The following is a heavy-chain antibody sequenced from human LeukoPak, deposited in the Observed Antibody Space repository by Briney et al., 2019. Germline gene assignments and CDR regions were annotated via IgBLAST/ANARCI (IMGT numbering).Heavy chain of an antibody. CDR1: GGSISSHY. CDR3: ARDRSGDLDY. D-gene: IGHD7-27*01. CDR2: IYYSGST. J-gene: IGHJ4*02. V-gene: IGHV4-59*11. Sequence: PSETLSLTCTVSGGSISSHYWSWIRQPPGKGLEWIGYIYYSGSTNYNPSLKSRVTISVDTSKNQFSLKLSSVTAADAAVYYCARDRSGDLDYWGQGTLVTVSS.